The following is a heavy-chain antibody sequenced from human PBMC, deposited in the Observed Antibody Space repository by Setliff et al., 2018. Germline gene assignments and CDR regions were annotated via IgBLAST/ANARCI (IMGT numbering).Heavy chain of an antibody. CDR1: GGPLRNNF. Sequence: SETLSLTCTVSGGPLRNNFWGWIRQSPGKGLEWIGSLYYSGDTYYNPSLKSRVTMSVDMSKNQFSLKLSSVTAADTAVYSCARHVGIRGRGYNYYYYYMDVWGKGTTVNVSS. CDR3: ARHVGIRGRGYNYYYYYMDV. D-gene: IGHD3-10*01. J-gene: IGHJ6*03. CDR2: LYYSGDT. V-gene: IGHV4-39*01.